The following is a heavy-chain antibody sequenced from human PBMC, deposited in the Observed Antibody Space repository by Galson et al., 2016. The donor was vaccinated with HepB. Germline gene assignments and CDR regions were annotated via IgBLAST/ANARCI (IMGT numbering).Heavy chain of an antibody. J-gene: IGHJ5*02. D-gene: IGHD6-13*01. Sequence: SLRLSCAASGFSFRSYGMHWVRQAPGKGLEWVAVISYDGSNKFYSDSVKGRVTISRDNSKSTVYLQMISLRAEDTAVYYCARMRSELTAGGWGRPFDPWGQGTLVTVSS. V-gene: IGHV3-30*03. CDR2: ISYDGSNK. CDR3: ARMRSELTAGGWGRPFDP. CDR1: GFSFRSYG.